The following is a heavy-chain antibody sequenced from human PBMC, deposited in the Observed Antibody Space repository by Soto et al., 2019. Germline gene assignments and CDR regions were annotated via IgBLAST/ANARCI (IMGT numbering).Heavy chain of an antibody. CDR1: RVAFSKFI. V-gene: IGHV1-69*01. CDR3: XXXXYSSPMGYYYGMDV. CDR2: IIPIFGTA. J-gene: IGHJ6*02. D-gene: IGHD3-22*01. Sequence: QAQLEQSGGEVKKPGSSVKVSCKASRVAFSKFIVTWVRQAPGLGLEWVGGIIPIFGTANYAQKFQGRVTITADESTSTSYMEVNNLRSEDTAVYYXXXXXYSSPMGYYYGMDVWGQGTTVTVSS.